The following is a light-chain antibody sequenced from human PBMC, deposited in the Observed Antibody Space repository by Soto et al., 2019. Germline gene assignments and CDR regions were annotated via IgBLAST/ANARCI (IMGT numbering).Light chain of an antibody. V-gene: IGLV2-14*01. J-gene: IGLJ2*01. CDR1: SSDVGGYNY. CDR3: SSYTSSTVV. Sequence: QSVLTQPASVSGSPGQSITISCTGTSSDVGGYNYVSWYQQHPGKAPKLMIYDVSNRPSGVSNRFSGSKSGNTASLTISGLQAEDEADYYYSSYTSSTVVFGGGTKLTVL. CDR2: DVS.